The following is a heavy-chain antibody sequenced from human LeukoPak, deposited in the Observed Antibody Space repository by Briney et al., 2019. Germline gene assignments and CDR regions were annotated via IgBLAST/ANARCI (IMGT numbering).Heavy chain of an antibody. Sequence: PSETLSLTCTVSGGSISSGGYYWSWIRQHPGKGLEWIGYIYYSGSTYYNPSLKSRVTISVDTSKNQFSLKLSSVTAADTAVYYCARAPDYYDSSGHAFDIWGQGTMVTVSS. CDR2: IYYSGST. CDR3: ARAPDYYDSSGHAFDI. V-gene: IGHV4-31*03. J-gene: IGHJ3*02. D-gene: IGHD3-22*01. CDR1: GGSISSGGYY.